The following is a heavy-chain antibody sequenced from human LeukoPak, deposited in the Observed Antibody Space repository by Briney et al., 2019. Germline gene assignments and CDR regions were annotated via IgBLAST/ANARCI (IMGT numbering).Heavy chain of an antibody. Sequence: PGRSLRLSCAVSGFTFSSYGMHWVRQAPGKGLEWMAVISYDGTNKYDADTVKGRFTISRDNSKNTLYLQMNSLRAEDTAVYYCAKDLNYDFWSGLGNWGQGDLVTVSS. CDR3: AKDLNYDFWSGLGN. D-gene: IGHD3-3*01. CDR2: ISYDGTNK. J-gene: IGHJ4*02. CDR1: GFTFSSYG. V-gene: IGHV3-30*18.